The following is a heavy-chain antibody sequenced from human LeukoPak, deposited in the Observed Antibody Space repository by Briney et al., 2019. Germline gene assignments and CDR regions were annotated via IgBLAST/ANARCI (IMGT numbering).Heavy chain of an antibody. V-gene: IGHV1-3*01. J-gene: IGHJ3*02. Sequence: ASVKVSCKASGYTFTSYAMHWVRQAPGQRLEWMGWINAGNGNTKYSQKFQGRVTITRDTSASTAYMELSSLRSEDTAVYYCARGRLKYCSSTSCYHDAFDIWAKGQWSPSLQ. CDR3: ARGRLKYCSSTSCYHDAFDI. CDR2: INAGNGNT. CDR1: GYTFTSYA. D-gene: IGHD2-2*01.